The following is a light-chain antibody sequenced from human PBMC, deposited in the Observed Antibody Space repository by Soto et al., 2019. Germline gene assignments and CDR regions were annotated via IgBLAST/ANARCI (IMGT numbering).Light chain of an antibody. V-gene: IGLV2-8*01. CDR2: EVS. CDR3: GSWDSSLSAYV. CDR1: SSDVGGYNY. Sequence: QSALTQPPSASGSPGQSVTISCTGTSSDVGGYNYVSWYQQHPGKAPKLMIYEVSKRPSGVPDRFSGSKSGNTASLTVSGLQAGDEADYYCGSWDSSLSAYVFGTGTKLTVL. J-gene: IGLJ1*01.